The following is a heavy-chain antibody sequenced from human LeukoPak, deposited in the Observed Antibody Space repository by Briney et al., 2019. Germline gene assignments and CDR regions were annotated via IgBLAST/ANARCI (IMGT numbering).Heavy chain of an antibody. D-gene: IGHD6-6*01. CDR1: GYTFTDHG. J-gene: IGHJ4*02. CDR3: ARDLAAARLDF. V-gene: IGHV3-33*01. Sequence: GGSLRLSCAASGYTFTDHGMHWVRQAPGKGLEWVANIWFDGSQEYYADTVKGRVTIFRDISKNTLDLQLNSLRVEDTAVYYCARDLAAARLDFRGQGTLVTVSS. CDR2: IWFDGSQE.